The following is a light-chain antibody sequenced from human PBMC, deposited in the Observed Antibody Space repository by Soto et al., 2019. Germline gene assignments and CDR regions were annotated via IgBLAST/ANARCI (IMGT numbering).Light chain of an antibody. Sequence: DIQMTQSPSMLSASVGDRVTITCRASQSIRSWLAWYQVKSGKAPKLLIYKTSTLDSGVPSRFSGSGSGTDCTLTIGDLQPDDFATYYCQQYDTYPVTFGPGTKVELK. J-gene: IGKJ3*01. V-gene: IGKV1-5*03. CDR2: KTS. CDR3: QQYDTYPVT. CDR1: QSIRSW.